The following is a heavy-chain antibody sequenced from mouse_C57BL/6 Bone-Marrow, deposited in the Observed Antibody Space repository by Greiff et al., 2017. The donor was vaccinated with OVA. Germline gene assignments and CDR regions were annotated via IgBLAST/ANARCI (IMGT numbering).Heavy chain of an antibody. CDR3: AMAPFAD. V-gene: IGHV1-59*01. CDR1: GYTFTSYW. Sequence: QVQLQQPGAELVRPGTSVKLSCKASGYTFTSYWMHWVKQRPGQGLEWIGVIDPSDSYTNYNQKFKGKATLTVDTSSSTAYMQLSSLTSEDSAVYYCAMAPFADWGKGTLVTVAA. J-gene: IGHJ3*01. CDR2: IDPSDSYT.